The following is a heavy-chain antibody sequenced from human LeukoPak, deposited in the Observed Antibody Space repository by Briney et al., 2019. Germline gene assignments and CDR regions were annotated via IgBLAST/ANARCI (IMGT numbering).Heavy chain of an antibody. CDR2: IYHSGST. CDR3: ARVRLQHYFDY. V-gene: IGHV4-39*07. CDR1: GGSISSTSYY. J-gene: IGHJ4*02. Sequence: PSETLSLTCVVSGGSISSTSYYWGWIRQPPGKGLEWIGSIYHSGSTYYNPSLKSRVTISVDTSKNQFSLKLSSVTAADTAVYYCARVRLQHYFDYWGQGTLVTVSS. D-gene: IGHD2-21*01.